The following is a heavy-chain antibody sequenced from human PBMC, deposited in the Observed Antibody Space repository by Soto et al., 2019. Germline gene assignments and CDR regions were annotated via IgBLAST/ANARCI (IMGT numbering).Heavy chain of an antibody. D-gene: IGHD6-13*01. CDR3: ARAIAAAGTETFDI. J-gene: IGHJ3*02. CDR2: IYYSGST. CDR1: GGSINSGGYY. V-gene: IGHV4-31*03. Sequence: SETLSLTCTVSGGSINSGGYYWSWIRQHPGKGLEWIGYIYYSGSTYYNPSLKSRVTISVDTSKNQFSLKLSSVTAADTAVYYCARAIAAAGTETFDIWGQGPMVTV.